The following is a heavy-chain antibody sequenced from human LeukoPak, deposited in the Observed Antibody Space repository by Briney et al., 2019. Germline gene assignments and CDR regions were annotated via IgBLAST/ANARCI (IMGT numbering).Heavy chain of an antibody. V-gene: IGHV4-31*03. CDR1: GVSVSDGRYY. CDR2: KYYSGSA. J-gene: IGHJ3*02. Sequence: SSETLSLTCNVSGVSVSDGRYYWPWLRQHPGKGLEWIGYKYYSGSAKYNPSLKSRLTISIDTSKNPFSLQLSSVTAADTATYYCATPYCSSISCLDVFNMWGQGTRVTVSS. CDR3: ATPYCSSISCLDVFNM. D-gene: IGHD2-2*01.